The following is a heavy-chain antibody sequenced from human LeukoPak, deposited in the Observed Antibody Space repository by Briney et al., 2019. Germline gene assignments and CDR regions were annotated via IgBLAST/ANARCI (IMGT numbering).Heavy chain of an antibody. CDR3: ARDTHGSGSSFYYYHGMDV. Sequence: ASVKVSCKASGYTFTSHYVHWVRQAPGQGLEWVGIINSSGGSTTYAQKFEDRVTLTRDTSTSTVYMELRSLRSEDTAVFYCARDTHGSGSSFYYYHGMDVWGQGTTVTVSS. V-gene: IGHV1-46*01. CDR2: INSSGGST. J-gene: IGHJ6*02. CDR1: GYTFTSHY. D-gene: IGHD3-10*01.